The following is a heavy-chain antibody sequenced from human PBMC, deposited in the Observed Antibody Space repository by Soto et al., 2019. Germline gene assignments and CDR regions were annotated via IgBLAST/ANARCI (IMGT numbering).Heavy chain of an antibody. CDR1: GFTFSSYA. J-gene: IGHJ5*02. CDR3: VKGGASYTSSWYAH. CDR2: ISDSGGSI. V-gene: IGHV3-23*01. D-gene: IGHD6-13*01. Sequence: PGGSLRLSCAASGFTFSSYAMHWVRQAPGKGLEWVAVISDSGGSIYYIDSVRGRFTISRDISKNTLYLQMNSLRVEDTAIYYCVKGGASYTSSWYAHWGRGILVTVSS.